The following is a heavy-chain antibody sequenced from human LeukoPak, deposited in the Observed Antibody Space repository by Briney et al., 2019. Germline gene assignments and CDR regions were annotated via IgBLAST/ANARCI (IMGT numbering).Heavy chain of an antibody. CDR1: GGSFSGYY. J-gene: IGHJ4*02. CDR2: INHSGST. D-gene: IGHD3-22*01. V-gene: IGHV4-34*01. CDR3: ATINRGRYYDSSGQSN. Sequence: QASETLSLTCAVYGGSFSGYYWSWIRQPPGKGLEWIGEINHSGSTNYNPSLKSRVTISVDTSKNQFSLKLSSVTAADTAVYYCATINRGRYYDSSGQSNWGQGTLVTVSS.